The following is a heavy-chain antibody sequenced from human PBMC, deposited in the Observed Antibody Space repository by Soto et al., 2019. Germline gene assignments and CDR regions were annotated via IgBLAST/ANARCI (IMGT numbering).Heavy chain of an antibody. V-gene: IGHV3-30*18. CDR3: AKGGQKWLVTSDFDH. D-gene: IGHD6-19*01. CDR2: VSHDGRNT. CDR1: GFTFSDYA. Sequence: VQLVESGGGVVQPGRSLRLSCAASGFTFSDYAMHWVRQAPGKGLEWVAVVSHDGRNTHYADSVKGRFTISRDSSKSTASLEMTSLRAEDTAVYYCAKGGQKWLVTSDFDHWGQGALVTVSS. J-gene: IGHJ4*02.